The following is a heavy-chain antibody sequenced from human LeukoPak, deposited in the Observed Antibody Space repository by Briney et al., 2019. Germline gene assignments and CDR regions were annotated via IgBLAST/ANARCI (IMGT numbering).Heavy chain of an antibody. CDR2: IYPGDSDT. Sequence: GESLKISCKGSEYSFANYWIGWVRQMPGKGLEWMGVIYPGDSDTRYSPSFQGQVTISADKSITTAYLQWSSLKASDTAMYYCTRGIAEAAVTKFDYWGQGTLVTVSS. CDR3: TRGIAEAAVTKFDY. D-gene: IGHD6-13*01. CDR1: EYSFANYW. V-gene: IGHV5-51*01. J-gene: IGHJ4*02.